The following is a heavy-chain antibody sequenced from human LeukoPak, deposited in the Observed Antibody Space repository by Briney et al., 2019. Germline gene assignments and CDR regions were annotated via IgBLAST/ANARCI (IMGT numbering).Heavy chain of an antibody. Sequence: ASVKVSCKASGYTFSDYYMHWVRQAPGQGLEWMGWIILNSGDTNYAQRFQGRVTMTRDTSISTAYMELSRLRSDDTAIYYCERGGAHTPVVAAAVIPPFGYWGRGTLVTVSS. D-gene: IGHD2-2*02. CDR2: IILNSGDT. CDR1: GYTFSDYY. V-gene: IGHV1-2*02. J-gene: IGHJ4*02. CDR3: ERGGAHTPVVAAAVIPPFGY.